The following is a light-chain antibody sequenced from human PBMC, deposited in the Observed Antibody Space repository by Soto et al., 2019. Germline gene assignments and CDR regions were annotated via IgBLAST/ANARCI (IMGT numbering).Light chain of an antibody. CDR1: QGINNY. CDR3: LQHSAYPWT. Sequence: DIPMTQSPSAMSASVGDRVTITCRASQGINNYLAWFQQGPGKVPKRLIYAASSLQSGVPSSFSGSGSWTEFTLTISSLQPEDFATYYCLQHSAYPWTFGQGTKVEIK. J-gene: IGKJ1*01. CDR2: AAS. V-gene: IGKV1-17*03.